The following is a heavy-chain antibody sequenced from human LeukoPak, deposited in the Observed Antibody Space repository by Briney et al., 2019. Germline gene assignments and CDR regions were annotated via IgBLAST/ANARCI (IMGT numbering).Heavy chain of an antibody. Sequence: PSETLSLTCTVSGGSISSYYWSWIRQPPGKGLEWIGYIYYSGSTNYNPSLKSRVTISVDTSKNQFSLKLSSVTAADTAVYYCVRDNSGSFMFDYWGQGTLVTVSS. CDR1: GGSISSYY. J-gene: IGHJ4*02. D-gene: IGHD1-26*01. CDR2: IYYSGST. CDR3: VRDNSGSFMFDY. V-gene: IGHV4-59*12.